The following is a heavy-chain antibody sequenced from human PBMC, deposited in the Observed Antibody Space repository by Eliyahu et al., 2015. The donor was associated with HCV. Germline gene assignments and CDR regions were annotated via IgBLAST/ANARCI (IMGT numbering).Heavy chain of an antibody. CDR3: ARARCGGSCYTGHDY. D-gene: IGHD2-15*01. Sequence: QVQLVESGGGVVQPGXSLXLSCAASXFXXXSYAMHWVRPAPGKGLEWVAVISYDGSNKYYADSVKGRFTISRDNSKNTLYLQMNSLRAEDTAVYYCARARCGGSCYTGHDYWGQGTLVTVSS. J-gene: IGHJ4*02. V-gene: IGHV3-30-3*01. CDR1: XFXXXSYA. CDR2: ISYDGSNK.